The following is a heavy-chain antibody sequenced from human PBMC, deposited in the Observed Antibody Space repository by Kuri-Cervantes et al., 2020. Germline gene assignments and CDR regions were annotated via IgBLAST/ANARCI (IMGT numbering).Heavy chain of an antibody. CDR1: GFTFSSYA. Sequence: GESLKISCAASGFTFSSYAMHWVRQAPGKGLEWVAVISYDGSNKYYADSVKGRFTISRDNSKNTLYLQMNSLRAEDTAEYYCARDRLLWFGELFGSDNWFDPWGQGTLVTVSS. CDR3: ARDRLLWFGELFGSDNWFDP. D-gene: IGHD3-10*01. J-gene: IGHJ5*02. CDR2: ISYDGSNK. V-gene: IGHV3-30-3*01.